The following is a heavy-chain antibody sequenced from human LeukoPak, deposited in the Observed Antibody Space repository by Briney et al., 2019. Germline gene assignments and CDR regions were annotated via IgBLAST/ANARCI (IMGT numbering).Heavy chain of an antibody. CDR2: INPNSGGT. D-gene: IGHD3-22*01. Sequence: ASVKVSCKASGYTFTGYYMHWVRQAPGRGLEWMGWINPNSGGTNYAQKFQGWVTMTRDTSISTAYMELSRLRSDDTAVYYCARGYYDSSGPFDYWGQGTLATVSS. CDR1: GYTFTGYY. V-gene: IGHV1-2*04. J-gene: IGHJ4*02. CDR3: ARGYYDSSGPFDY.